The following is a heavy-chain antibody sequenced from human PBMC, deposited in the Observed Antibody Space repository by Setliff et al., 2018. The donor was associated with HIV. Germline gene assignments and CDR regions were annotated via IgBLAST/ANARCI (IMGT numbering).Heavy chain of an antibody. D-gene: IGHD3-3*01. CDR3: ARLGLFYDAFNV. CDR2: FNPSGDRT. Sequence: ASVKVSCKASGGTFTGDAITWVRQAPGQGLEWMGKFNPSGDRTTYAQKFQGRVTMTTDTSTSTAYMALRSLRSDDTAVYYCARLGLFYDAFNVWGQGTMVTVSS. V-gene: IGHV1-18*01. J-gene: IGHJ3*01. CDR1: GGTFTGDA.